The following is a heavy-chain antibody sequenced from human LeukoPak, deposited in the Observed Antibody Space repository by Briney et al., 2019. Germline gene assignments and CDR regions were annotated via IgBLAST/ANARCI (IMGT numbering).Heavy chain of an antibody. V-gene: IGHV4-30-4*07. D-gene: IGHD5-24*01. CDR3: ARGGRWLQLRSVDY. CDR1: GGSISSGGYS. J-gene: IGHJ4*02. Sequence: SQTLSLTCAVSGGSISSGGYSWSWIRQPPGKGLEWIGYIYYSGSTYYNPSLKSRVTISVDTSKNQFSLKLSSVTAADTAVYYCARGGRWLQLRSVDYWGQGTLVTVSS. CDR2: IYYSGST.